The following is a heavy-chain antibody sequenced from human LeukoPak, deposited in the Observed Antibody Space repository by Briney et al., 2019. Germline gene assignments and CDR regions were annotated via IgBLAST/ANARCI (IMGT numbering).Heavy chain of an antibody. V-gene: IGHV1-8*02. D-gene: IGHD3-9*01. Sequence: ASVKVSCKASGYTFTGYYMHWVRQAPGQGLEWMGWMNPNSGITGYAQKFQGRVTMTRNTSISTAYMELSSLRSEDTAVYYCAREADILTGVDYWGQGTLVTVSS. CDR3: AREADILTGVDY. CDR1: GYTFTGYY. J-gene: IGHJ4*02. CDR2: MNPNSGIT.